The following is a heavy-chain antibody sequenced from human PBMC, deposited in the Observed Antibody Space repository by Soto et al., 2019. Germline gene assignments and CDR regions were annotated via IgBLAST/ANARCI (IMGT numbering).Heavy chain of an antibody. V-gene: IGHV4-59*08. CDR3: ARTADCSSTSCYDGYFDY. D-gene: IGHD2-2*01. Sequence: SETLSLTCTFSGCSISSYYWSWIRQPPGKGLEWIGYIYYSGSTNYNPSLKSRVTISVDTSKNQFSLKLSSVTAADTAVYYCARTADCSSTSCYDGYFDYWGQGTLVTVSS. J-gene: IGHJ4*02. CDR2: IYYSGST. CDR1: GCSISSYY.